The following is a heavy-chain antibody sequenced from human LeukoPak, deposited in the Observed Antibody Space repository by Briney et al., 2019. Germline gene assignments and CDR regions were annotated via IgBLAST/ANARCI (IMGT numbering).Heavy chain of an antibody. CDR1: GGSFSGYY. CDR3: AGGSQLLWFGSWFDY. CDR2: INHSGST. J-gene: IGHJ4*02. V-gene: IGHV4-34*01. Sequence: SETLSLTCAVYGGSFSGYYWSWIRQPPGKGLEWIGEINHSGSTNYNPSLKSRVTISVDTSKNQFSLKLSSVTAADTAVYYCAGGSQLLWFGSWFDYWGQGTLVAVSS. D-gene: IGHD3-10*01.